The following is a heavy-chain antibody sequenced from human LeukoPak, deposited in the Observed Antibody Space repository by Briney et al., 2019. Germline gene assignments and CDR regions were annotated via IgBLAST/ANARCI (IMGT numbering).Heavy chain of an antibody. Sequence: GESLKISCKGSGYSFTGYWIAWVRQMPGKGREWMGIIYPDDSDTTYSPSFQNQVTISADKSIGTAYLQWSSLKASDTAMYYCARRWGTYDILTGYYRDQDAFDIWGQGTMVTVSS. J-gene: IGHJ3*02. CDR2: IYPDDSDT. CDR3: ARRWGTYDILTGYYRDQDAFDI. V-gene: IGHV5-51*01. CDR1: GYSFTGYW. D-gene: IGHD3-9*01.